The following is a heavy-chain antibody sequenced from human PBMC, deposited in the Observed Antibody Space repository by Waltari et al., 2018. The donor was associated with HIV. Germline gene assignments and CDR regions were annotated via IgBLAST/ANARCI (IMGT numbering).Heavy chain of an antibody. CDR1: GGSLHNYY. D-gene: IGHD1-26*01. J-gene: IGHJ4*02. CDR2: INASGGT. Sequence: QVQLQESGPGLVKPSETLSLTCIVSGGSLHNYYWNWLRQPAGKGLEWLGRINASGGTNYNPSLKSRVTMSVDTSKNQFSLKLTSVTAADTAVYFCARETSGPTWRLFDSWGQGTLVTVSS. V-gene: IGHV4-4*07. CDR3: ARETSGPTWRLFDS.